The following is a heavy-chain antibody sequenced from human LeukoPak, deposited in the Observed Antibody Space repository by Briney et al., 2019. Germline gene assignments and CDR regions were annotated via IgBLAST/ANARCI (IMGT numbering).Heavy chain of an antibody. CDR2: ISYDGSNK. J-gene: IGHJ4*02. V-gene: IGHV3-30*18. CDR3: AKAHQVSVGATTISDC. Sequence: GGSLRLSCAASGFTFSSYGMHWVRQAPGKGLEWVAVISYDGSNKYYADSVKGRFTISRDNSKNTLYLQMNSLRAEDTAVYYCAKAHQVSVGATTISDCWGQGTLVTVSS. D-gene: IGHD1-26*01. CDR1: GFTFSSYG.